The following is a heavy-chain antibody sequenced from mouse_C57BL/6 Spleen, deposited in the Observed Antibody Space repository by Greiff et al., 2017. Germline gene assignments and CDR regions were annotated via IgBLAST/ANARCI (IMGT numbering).Heavy chain of an antibody. D-gene: IGHD2-2*01. CDR2: INPSTGGT. V-gene: IGHV1-42*01. J-gene: IGHJ3*01. Sequence: EVKLQQSGPELVKPGASVKISCKASGYSFTGYYMNWVKQSPEKSLEWIGEINPSTGGTTYNQKFKAKATLTVDKSSSTAYMQLKSLTSEDSAVYYCARYGYDGAWFAYWGQGTLVTVSA. CDR1: GYSFTGYY. CDR3: ARYGYDGAWFAY.